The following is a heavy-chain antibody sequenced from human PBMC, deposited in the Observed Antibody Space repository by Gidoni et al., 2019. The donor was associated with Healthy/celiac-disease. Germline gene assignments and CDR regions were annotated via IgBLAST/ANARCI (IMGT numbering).Heavy chain of an antibody. CDR2: ISSSSSYI. D-gene: IGHD3-16*01. CDR1: GLTFSSYS. Sequence: EVQLVESGGGLVKPGGPWSSAFPPSGLTFSSYSMNWVRQAPGKGLEWVSSISSSSSYIYYADSVKGRFTISRDNAKNSLYLQMNSLRAEDTAVYYCAREGDGYYFDYWGQGTLVTVSS. CDR3: AREGDGYYFDY. V-gene: IGHV3-21*01. J-gene: IGHJ4*02.